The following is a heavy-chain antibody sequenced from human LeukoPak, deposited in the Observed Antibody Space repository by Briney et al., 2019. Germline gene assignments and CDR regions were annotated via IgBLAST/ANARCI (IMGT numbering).Heavy chain of an antibody. V-gene: IGHV4-39*01. Sequence: SSETLSLTCTVSGGSISSSSYYWGWIRQPPGKGLEWIGSIYYSGSTYYNPSLKSRVTISVDTSKNQFFLKLSSVTAADTAVYYCARQGLRIAVADTFDYWGQGTLVTVSS. CDR2: IYYSGST. CDR3: ARQGLRIAVADTFDY. J-gene: IGHJ4*02. CDR1: GGSISSSSYY. D-gene: IGHD6-19*01.